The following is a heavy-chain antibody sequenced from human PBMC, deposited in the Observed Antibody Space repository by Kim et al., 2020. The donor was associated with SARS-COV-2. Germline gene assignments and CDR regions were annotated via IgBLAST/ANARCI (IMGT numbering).Heavy chain of an antibody. Sequence: ASVKVSCKASGYTFTSYGISWVRQAPGQGLEWMGWISAYNGNTNYAQKLQGRVTMTTDTSTSTAYMELRSLRSDDTAVYYCARDKETYDILTGYYREGFDYWGQGTLVTVSS. D-gene: IGHD3-9*01. CDR1: GYTFTSYG. V-gene: IGHV1-18*01. J-gene: IGHJ4*02. CDR3: ARDKETYDILTGYYREGFDY. CDR2: ISAYNGNT.